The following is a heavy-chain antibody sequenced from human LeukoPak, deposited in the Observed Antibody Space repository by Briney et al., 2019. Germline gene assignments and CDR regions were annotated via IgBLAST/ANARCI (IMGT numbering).Heavy chain of an antibody. CDR2: ISYDGSNK. CDR3: AKDRLTTVASYNFDY. V-gene: IGHV3-30*04. Sequence: GGSLRLSCSASGFTFSSFAMHWVRQAPGKGLEWVAVISYDGSNKYYADSVKGRFTISRDNSKNTLYLQMNSLRAEDTAVYYCAKDRLTTVASYNFDYWGQGTLVTVSS. D-gene: IGHD4-23*01. J-gene: IGHJ4*02. CDR1: GFTFSSFA.